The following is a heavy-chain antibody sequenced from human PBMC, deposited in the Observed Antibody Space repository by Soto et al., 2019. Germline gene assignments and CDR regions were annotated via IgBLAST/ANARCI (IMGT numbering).Heavy chain of an antibody. V-gene: IGHV4-59*01. CDR1: GGAIYSYY. J-gene: IGHJ6*01. CDR2: ISESRST. Sequence: SETLSLTCNVSGGAIYSYYWNWIRQPPGKGREWIGYISESRSTNYNPSLKSRVTISVATSKKQVALKLSTVSAPDTARHFCAGYCSRSICREDHYFALEVWGEGTTVTVSS. CDR3: AGYCSRSICREDHYFALEV. D-gene: IGHD2-2*01.